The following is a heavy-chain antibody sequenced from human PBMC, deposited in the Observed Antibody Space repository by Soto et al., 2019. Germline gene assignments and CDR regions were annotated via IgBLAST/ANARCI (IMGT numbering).Heavy chain of an antibody. D-gene: IGHD3-3*01. Sequence: GGPLRLSCAASGFTFSNAWMSWVRQAPGKGLEWVGRIKSKTDGGTTDYAAPVKGRFTISRDDSKNTLYLQMNSLKTEDTAVYYCTSQYYDFWSGDYYYYYGMDVWGQGTTVTVSS. CDR1: GFTFSNAW. J-gene: IGHJ6*02. CDR3: TSQYYDFWSGDYYYYYGMDV. V-gene: IGHV3-15*01. CDR2: IKSKTDGGTT.